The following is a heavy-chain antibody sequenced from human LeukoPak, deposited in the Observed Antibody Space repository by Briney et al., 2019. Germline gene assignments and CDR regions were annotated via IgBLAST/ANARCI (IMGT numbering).Heavy chain of an antibody. CDR2: ISSSGSTI. CDR1: GFTFSSYE. Sequence: QPGGSLRLSCAASGFTFSSYEMNWVRQAPGKGLEWVSYISSSGSTIYYADSVKGRFTISRDNAKNSLYLQMNSLRAEDTAVYYCAKDRTIVVVTAIPDWGQGTLVTVSS. J-gene: IGHJ4*02. CDR3: AKDRTIVVVTAIPD. V-gene: IGHV3-48*03. D-gene: IGHD2-21*02.